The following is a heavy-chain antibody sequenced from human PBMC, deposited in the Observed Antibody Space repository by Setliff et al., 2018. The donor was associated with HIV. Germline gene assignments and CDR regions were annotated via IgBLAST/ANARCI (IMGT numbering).Heavy chain of an antibody. Sequence: PGESLKISCRGFGYSFGDYWIGWVRQEPGKGLEWMGIIFPADSDTRVSPFFQVQGSISADRSTYAAFLQWTSLKASDPGMYFCARHRVDTSMLGVKSPGACDLWGQGTLVTVSS. CDR1: GYSFGDYW. D-gene: IGHD3-10*02. J-gene: IGHJ3*01. V-gene: IGHV5-51*01. CDR3: ARHRVDTSMLGVKSPGACDL. CDR2: IFPADSDT.